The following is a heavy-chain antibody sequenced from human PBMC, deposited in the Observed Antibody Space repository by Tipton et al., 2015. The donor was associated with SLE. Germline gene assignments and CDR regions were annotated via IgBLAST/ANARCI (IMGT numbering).Heavy chain of an antibody. D-gene: IGHD6-13*01. Sequence: SLRLSCTPSGFTFGDYGLSWFRQAPGKGLEWVGFIRRKPYGGTAEYAASVKGRFSISRDNSKRIAYLQMSSLKTEDTAVYYCTRDLPEQQLVVLPSDYSHYYMDVWGRGTTVTVSS. V-gene: IGHV3-49*03. CDR2: IRRKPYGGTA. CDR3: TRDLPEQQLVVLPSDYSHYYMDV. J-gene: IGHJ6*03. CDR1: GFTFGDYG.